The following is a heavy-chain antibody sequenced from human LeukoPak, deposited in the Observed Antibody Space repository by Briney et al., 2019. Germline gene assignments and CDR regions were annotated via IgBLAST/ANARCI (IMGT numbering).Heavy chain of an antibody. CDR3: ARGRRNYYGSGSSEYYYYYMDV. D-gene: IGHD3-10*01. Sequence: RASVKVSCTASGGTFSSYAISWVRQAPGQGLEWMGGIIPIFGTANYVQKFQGRVTITADKSTSTAYMELSSLRSEDTAVYYCARGRRNYYGSGSSEYYYYYMDVWGKGTTVTISS. V-gene: IGHV1-69*06. CDR1: GGTFSSYA. J-gene: IGHJ6*03. CDR2: IIPIFGTA.